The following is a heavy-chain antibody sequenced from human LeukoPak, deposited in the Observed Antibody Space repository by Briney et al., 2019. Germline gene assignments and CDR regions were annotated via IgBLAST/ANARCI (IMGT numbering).Heavy chain of an antibody. CDR1: GISLSNYA. V-gene: IGHV3-30*04. CDR2: ISDDGSNK. CDR3: ARDLVYYDSSGYYPTGFDY. Sequence: GGSLRLSCVVSGISLSNYAMTWVRQAPGKGLEWVTIISDDGSNKYYADSVKGRFTISRDNSKNTLYLQMNSLRAEDTAVYYCARDLVYYDSSGYYPTGFDYWGQGTLVTVSS. J-gene: IGHJ4*02. D-gene: IGHD3-22*01.